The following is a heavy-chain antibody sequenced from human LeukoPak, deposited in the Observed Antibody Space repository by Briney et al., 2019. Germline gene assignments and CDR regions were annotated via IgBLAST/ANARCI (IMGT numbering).Heavy chain of an antibody. Sequence: SQTLSLTCTVSGGSISSGSYYWSWIRQPAGKGLEWIGRIYTSGSTNYNPSLKSRVTKSVDTSKDQFSLKLSSVTAADTAVYYCASGGVVPATYYYYYYMDVWGKGTTVAVSS. CDR2: IYTSGST. J-gene: IGHJ6*03. CDR3: ASGGVVPATYYYYYYMDV. CDR1: GGSISSGSYY. D-gene: IGHD2-2*01. V-gene: IGHV4-61*02.